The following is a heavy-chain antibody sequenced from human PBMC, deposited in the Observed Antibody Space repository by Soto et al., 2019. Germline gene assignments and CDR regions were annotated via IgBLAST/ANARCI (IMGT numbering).Heavy chain of an antibody. CDR3: ASSIAARNYNWFDP. Sequence: RSETLSLTGTGSGGSISSYCWTWIRQPPGKGLEWIGYIYYSGSTNYNPSLKSRVTISVDTSKNQFSLKLSSVTAADTAVYYCASSIAARNYNWFDPWGQGTLVTVSS. V-gene: IGHV4-59*01. CDR2: IYYSGST. CDR1: GGSISSYC. D-gene: IGHD6-6*01. J-gene: IGHJ5*02.